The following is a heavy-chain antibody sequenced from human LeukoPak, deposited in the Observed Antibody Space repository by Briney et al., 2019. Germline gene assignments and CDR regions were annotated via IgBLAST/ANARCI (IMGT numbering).Heavy chain of an antibody. CDR1: GFTFSSYW. V-gene: IGHV3-15*01. CDR2: IKSKTDGGTT. D-gene: IGHD3-3*01. CDR3: TTSDFWSGYYAG. J-gene: IGHJ4*02. Sequence: GGSLRLSCAASGFTFSSYWMSWVRQAPGKGLEWVGRIKSKTDGGTTDYAAPVKGRFTISRDDSKNTLYLQMNSLKTEDTAVYYCTTSDFWSGYYAGWGQGTLVTVSS.